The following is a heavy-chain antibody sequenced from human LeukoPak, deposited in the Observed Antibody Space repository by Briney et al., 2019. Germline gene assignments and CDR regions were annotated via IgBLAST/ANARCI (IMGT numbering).Heavy chain of an antibody. D-gene: IGHD1/OR15-1a*01. CDR2: TYYRSN. V-gene: IGHV6-1*01. Sequence: SQTLSLTCAISGDSVSSSRDAWNWIRQSPSRGLEWLGRTYYRSNDYAVSVKTRMTINVDTSKNQVSLQLSSVTPEDTAVYYCARGRNNDFDIWGQGTMVTVS. CDR1: GDSVSSSRDA. CDR3: ARGRNNDFDI. J-gene: IGHJ3*02.